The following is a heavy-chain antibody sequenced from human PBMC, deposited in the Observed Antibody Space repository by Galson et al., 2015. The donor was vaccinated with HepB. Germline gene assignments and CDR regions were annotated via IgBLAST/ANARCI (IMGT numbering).Heavy chain of an antibody. V-gene: IGHV3-7*03. CDR2: IKQDGSEK. J-gene: IGHJ6*02. CDR1: GFTFSSYW. CDR3: ARGEEYSSPRDYYYGMDV. D-gene: IGHD6-6*01. Sequence: SLRLSCAASGFTFSSYWMSWVRQAPGKGLEWVANIKQDGSEKYYVDSVKGRFTISRDNAKNSLYLQMNSLRAEDTAVYYCARGEEYSSPRDYYYGMDVWGQGTTVTVSS.